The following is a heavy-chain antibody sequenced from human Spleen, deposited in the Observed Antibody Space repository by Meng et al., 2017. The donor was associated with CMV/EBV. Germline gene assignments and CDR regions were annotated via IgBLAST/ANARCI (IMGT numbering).Heavy chain of an antibody. V-gene: IGHV3-74*01. CDR3: ARDQNYYYDSSGYPL. CDR2: INSDGSST. Sequence: GESLKISCAASGFTFSSYWMHWVRQAPGKGLVWVSRINSDGSSTSYADSVKGRFTISRDNAKTTLYLQMNSLRAEDTAVYYCARDQNYYYDSSGYPLWGQGTLVTVSS. CDR1: GFTFSSYW. J-gene: IGHJ4*02. D-gene: IGHD3-22*01.